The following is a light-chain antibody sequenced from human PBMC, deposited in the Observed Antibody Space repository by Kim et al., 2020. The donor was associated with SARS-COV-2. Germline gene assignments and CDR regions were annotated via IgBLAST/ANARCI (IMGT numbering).Light chain of an antibody. V-gene: IGKV1-17*01. CDR1: QDIRNK. Sequence: DIQMTQSPSSLSASVGDRVTITCRASQDIRNKLGWYQQKPGKAPNRLIYAVSSLESGVPSRFSGSGSGTEFTLTISSLQPEDFATYYCLQHDTYPLTFGGGTKVDIK. CDR2: AVS. J-gene: IGKJ4*01. CDR3: LQHDTYPLT.